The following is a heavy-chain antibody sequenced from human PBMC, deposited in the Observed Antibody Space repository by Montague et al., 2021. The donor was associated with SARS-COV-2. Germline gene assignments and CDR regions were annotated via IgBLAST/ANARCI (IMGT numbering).Heavy chain of an antibody. CDR2: IYYSGST. V-gene: IGHV4-31*03. D-gene: IGHD2-15*01. CDR1: SGSINSGGFY. CDR3: ARSVRGYCNDDSCLARYYYGLDV. Sequence: TLSLTCSVSSGSINSGGFYWSWIRQPPGKGLEWIGYIYYSGSTCYNPSLESRLTISVDTPKNQFSLNLSSVTAADTAVYYCARSVRGYCNDDSCLARYYYGLDVWGQGTTVTVSS. J-gene: IGHJ6*02.